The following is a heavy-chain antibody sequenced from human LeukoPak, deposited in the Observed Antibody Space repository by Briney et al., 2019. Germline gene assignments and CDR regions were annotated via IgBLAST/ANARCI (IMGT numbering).Heavy chain of an antibody. Sequence: ASVKLSCKASGYTFTSYGISWVRQAPGQGLEWMGGIIPFFGTANYAQKFQGRVTITTDESTSTAYMELSSLRSEDTAVYYCAISITIFGVVIHGYFDYWGQGTLVTVSS. D-gene: IGHD3-3*01. CDR1: GYTFTSYG. CDR2: IIPFFGTA. CDR3: AISITIFGVVIHGYFDY. J-gene: IGHJ4*03. V-gene: IGHV1-69*05.